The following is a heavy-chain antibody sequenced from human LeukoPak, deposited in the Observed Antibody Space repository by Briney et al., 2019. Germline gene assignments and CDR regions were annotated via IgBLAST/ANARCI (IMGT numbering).Heavy chain of an antibody. D-gene: IGHD3-9*01. CDR3: ARIVAGYDILTGYYPYYFDY. Sequence: SETLSLTCTVYGGSIRSGGYYWSWIRQHPGRGLEWIGYIYYSGSTYNNPSRKSRVTISVDTSKNQFSLKLSSVTAADTAVYYCARIVAGYDILTGYYPYYFDYWGQGTLVTVSS. J-gene: IGHJ4*02. CDR1: GGSIRSGGYY. CDR2: IYYSGST. V-gene: IGHV4-31*03.